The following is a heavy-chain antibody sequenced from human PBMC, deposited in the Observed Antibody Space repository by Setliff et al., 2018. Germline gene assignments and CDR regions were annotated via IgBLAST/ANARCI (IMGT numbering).Heavy chain of an antibody. CDR3: AREGIRGYFYYYMDV. Sequence: PGGSLRLSCAASGFTFSNDWMSWVRQAPGKGLEWIGHIKSKTDGGTTDYAAPVKGRFTISRDDSKNTLYLQMNNLRAEDTAVYYCAREGIRGYFYYYMDVWGKGTTVTVSS. J-gene: IGHJ6*03. CDR2: IKSKTDGGTT. CDR1: GFTFSNDW. V-gene: IGHV3-15*01.